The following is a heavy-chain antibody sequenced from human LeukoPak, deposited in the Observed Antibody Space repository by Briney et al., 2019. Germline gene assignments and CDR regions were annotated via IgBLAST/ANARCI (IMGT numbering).Heavy chain of an antibody. CDR2: INPSGGST. Sequence: ASVKVSCKASGYTFTNYYMHWVRQAPGQGLEWMGIINPSGGSTNYAQKFQGRVTMTRNTSISTAYMELSSLRSEGTAVYYCARGKAAGYSSSWYGHAFDIWGQGTMVTVSS. V-gene: IGHV1-46*01. D-gene: IGHD6-13*01. J-gene: IGHJ3*02. CDR3: ARGKAAGYSSSWYGHAFDI. CDR1: GYTFTNYY.